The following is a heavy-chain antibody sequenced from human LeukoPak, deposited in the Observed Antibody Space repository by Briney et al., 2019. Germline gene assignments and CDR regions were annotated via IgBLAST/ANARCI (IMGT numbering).Heavy chain of an antibody. J-gene: IGHJ4*02. CDR1: GFTVSSNY. CDR2: LYTGGNT. CDR3: VRDGDGEVEFDY. V-gene: IGHV3-53*01. D-gene: IGHD4-17*01. Sequence: PGGSLRLSCAASGFTVSSNYMTWVRQAPGKGLQCVSVLYTGGNTYYADSVKGRFTISRDNSKNTLYLQMNSLRGEDTAVYYCVRDGDGEVEFDYWGQGTLVTVSS.